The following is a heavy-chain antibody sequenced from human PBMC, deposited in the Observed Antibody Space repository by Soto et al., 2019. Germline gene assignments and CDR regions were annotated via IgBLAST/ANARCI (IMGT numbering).Heavy chain of an antibody. CDR1: GFTFSNYW. V-gene: IGHV3-7*01. Sequence: EVQLVESGGGLVQPGGSLRLSCAASGFTFSNYWMVWVRQAPEKGPEWVATIKQDGSEKYYVDSVKGRFTISRDNTKNSLYLQMSILRAEDTALYYCARETRADSFWGQGTHVTVSS. CDR3: ARETRADSF. D-gene: IGHD1-7*01. CDR2: IKQDGSEK. J-gene: IGHJ4*02.